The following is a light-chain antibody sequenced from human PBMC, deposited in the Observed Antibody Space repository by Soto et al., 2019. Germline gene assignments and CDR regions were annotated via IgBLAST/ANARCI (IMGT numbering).Light chain of an antibody. CDR2: WAS. V-gene: IGKV4-1*01. Sequence: DIVMTQFPDSLAVSLGERATINCKSSQSVLYSSNNKNYLAWYQQKPGQPPKLLIYWASTRESGVPDRFSGGGSGTDFTLPISGLQAEDVAVYYCQQYYSIPWTFGQGTKVEIK. CDR3: QQYYSIPWT. J-gene: IGKJ1*01. CDR1: QSVLYSSNNKNY.